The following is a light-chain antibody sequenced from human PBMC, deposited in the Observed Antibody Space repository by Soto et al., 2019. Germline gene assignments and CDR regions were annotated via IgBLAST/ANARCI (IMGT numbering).Light chain of an antibody. Sequence: QSALTQPPSASGSPRLSVTISCTGTSSDVGGHNYVSWYQQHPGKAPKLLIYEVIQRPSGVPDRFSGSKSGNTASLTVSGLQAEDEADYYCTSYAGSDNVIFGGGTKLTVL. V-gene: IGLV2-8*01. J-gene: IGLJ2*01. CDR1: SSDVGGHNY. CDR2: EVI. CDR3: TSYAGSDNVI.